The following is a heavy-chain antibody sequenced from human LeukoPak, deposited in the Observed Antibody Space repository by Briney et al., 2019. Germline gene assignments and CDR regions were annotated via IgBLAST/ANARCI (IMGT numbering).Heavy chain of an antibody. CDR1: GYSFTNYD. CDR2: INPNSGGT. J-gene: IGHJ4*02. CDR3: AREDYFDY. V-gene: IGHV1-2*02. Sequence: ASVKVSCKASGYSFTNYDINWVRQATGQGLEWMGWINPNSGGTNYAQKFQGRVTMTRDTSISTAYMELSRLRSDDTAVYYCAREDYFDYWGQGTLVTVSS.